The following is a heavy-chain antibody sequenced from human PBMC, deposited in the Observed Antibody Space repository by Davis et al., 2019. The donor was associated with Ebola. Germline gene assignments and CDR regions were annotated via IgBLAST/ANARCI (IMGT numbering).Heavy chain of an antibody. CDR2: VYTGGDK. D-gene: IGHD2-2*01. Sequence: GESLKISCAVSGFTVGTNYMNWVRQAPGKGLEWVSVVYTGGDKYYADSVKGRFTISRDNSENMLYLQMNSLRAEDTAVYYCAKDLGDCISSSCLIFDYWGQGTLVTVSS. V-gene: IGHV3-53*01. J-gene: IGHJ4*02. CDR3: AKDLGDCISSSCLIFDY. CDR1: GFTVGTNY.